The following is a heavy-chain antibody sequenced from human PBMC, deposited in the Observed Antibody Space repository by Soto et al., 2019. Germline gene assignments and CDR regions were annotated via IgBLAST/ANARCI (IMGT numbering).Heavy chain of an antibody. CDR2: IKQDGSEK. CDR1: GFTFSSYW. CDR3: AKVEIVVVTAIVALDY. D-gene: IGHD2-21*02. V-gene: IGHV3-7*01. Sequence: PGGSLRLSCAASGFTFSSYWMSWVRQAPGKGLEWVANIKQDGSEKYYVDSVKGRFTISRDNTKNSLYLQMNSLRAEDTAVYYFAKVEIVVVTAIVALDYWGQGTLVTVSS. J-gene: IGHJ4*02.